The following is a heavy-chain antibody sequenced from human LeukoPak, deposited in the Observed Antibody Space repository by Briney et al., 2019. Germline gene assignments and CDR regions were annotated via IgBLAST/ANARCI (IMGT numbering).Heavy chain of an antibody. V-gene: IGHV4-59*11. CDR1: GGSISNHY. CDR2: VHSSGST. J-gene: IGHJ4*02. Sequence: SETLSPTRTVSGGSISNHYWSWIRQPPGKGPEWIGHVHSSGSTNYNPSLKSRVTISVDTSKNQLSLKLSSVTAADTAVYYCARGPPRYYFDYWGEGTLVTVSS. CDR3: ARGPPRYYFDY.